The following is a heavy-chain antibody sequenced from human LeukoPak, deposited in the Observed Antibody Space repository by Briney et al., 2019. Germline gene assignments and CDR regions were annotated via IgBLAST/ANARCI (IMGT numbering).Heavy chain of an antibody. CDR1: GGSISNSNW. Sequence: SSETLSLTCAVPGGSISNSNWWSWVRQPPGEGLEWLGEVHPSESPNYNSSLKNRVTMLLDKSKNQFSLELTSVTAADTAVYYCATYYDGRPYKFDCWGPGTLVTVSS. CDR3: ATYYDGRPYKFDC. CDR2: VHPSESP. J-gene: IGHJ5*01. V-gene: IGHV4-4*02. D-gene: IGHD3-16*01.